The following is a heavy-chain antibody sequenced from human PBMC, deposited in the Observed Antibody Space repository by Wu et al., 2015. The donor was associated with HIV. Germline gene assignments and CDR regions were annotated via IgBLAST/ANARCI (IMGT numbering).Heavy chain of an antibody. CDR3: ARGYYDSSGYPGXNWFDP. D-gene: IGHD3-22*01. CDR2: INPNSGGT. V-gene: IGHV1-2*02. Sequence: QVQLVQSGAEVKKPGASVKVSCKASGYTFTGYYMHWVRQAPGQGLEWMGWINPNSGGTNYAQKFQGRVTMTRDTSISTAYMELSRLRSDDTAVYYCARGYYDSSGYPGXNWFDPVGPGNPGPPSPQ. CDR1: GYTFTGYY. J-gene: IGHJ5*02.